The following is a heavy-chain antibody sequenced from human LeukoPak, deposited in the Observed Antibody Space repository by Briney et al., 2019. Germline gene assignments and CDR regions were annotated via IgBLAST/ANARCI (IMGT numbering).Heavy chain of an antibody. J-gene: IGHJ4*02. Sequence: GASVKVSCKAAGGTFSSYAISWVRQAPGQGLEWRGGIIPIFGTANYAQKFQGRVTITADESTSTAYMELSSLRSEDTAVYYCARAIENSGYDFDYWGQGTLVTVSS. CDR3: ARAIENSGYDFDY. CDR1: GGTFSSYA. V-gene: IGHV1-69*13. CDR2: IIPIFGTA. D-gene: IGHD5-12*01.